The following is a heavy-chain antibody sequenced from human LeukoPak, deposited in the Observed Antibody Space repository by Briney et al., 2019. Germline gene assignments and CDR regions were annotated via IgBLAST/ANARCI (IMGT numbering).Heavy chain of an antibody. CDR3: TTTAAKADNYYYAMDV. CDR2: IRSNTNNYAT. Sequence: PGGSLKLSCAASDFTFSGSAMHWVRQASGKGLEWVGRIRSNTNNYATVYAASVNGRFTISRDDSKNTAYLQMNSLETEDTAVYYCTTTAAKADNYYYAMDVWGKGTTVTVSS. V-gene: IGHV3-73*01. D-gene: IGHD1-26*01. CDR1: DFTFSGSA. J-gene: IGHJ6*04.